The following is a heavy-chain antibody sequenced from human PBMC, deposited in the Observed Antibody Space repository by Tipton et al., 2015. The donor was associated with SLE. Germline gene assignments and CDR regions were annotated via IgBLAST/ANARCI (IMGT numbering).Heavy chain of an antibody. V-gene: IGHV4-31*03. J-gene: IGHJ5*02. CDR2: TYYSGST. D-gene: IGHD1-26*01. CDR1: GGSISSNVYF. CDR3: ARQHSGGATDT. Sequence: TLSLTCTVSGGSISSNVYFWSWIRQHPGKGLEWIGYTYYSGSTYYNPSLRSRVTISRDTSKNQFSLNVNSVTAADTAVYYCARQHSGGATDTWGQGTLVTVSS.